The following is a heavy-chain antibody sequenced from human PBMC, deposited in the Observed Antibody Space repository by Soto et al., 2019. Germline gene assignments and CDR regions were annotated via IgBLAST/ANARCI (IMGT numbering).Heavy chain of an antibody. Sequence: SETLSLTCAVYGGSFSGYYWSWIRQPPGKGLEWIGEINHSGSTNYNPSLKSRVTISVDTSKNQSSLKLSSVTAADTAVYYCARWVAARRAYYYYGMDVWGQGTTVTVSS. J-gene: IGHJ6*02. CDR3: ARWVAARRAYYYYGMDV. CDR1: GGSFSGYY. V-gene: IGHV4-34*01. D-gene: IGHD6-6*01. CDR2: INHSGST.